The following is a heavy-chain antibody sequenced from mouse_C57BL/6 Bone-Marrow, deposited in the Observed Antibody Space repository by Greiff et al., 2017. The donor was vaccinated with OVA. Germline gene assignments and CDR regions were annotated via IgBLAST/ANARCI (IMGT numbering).Heavy chain of an antibody. J-gene: IGHJ3*01. D-gene: IGHD3-2*02. CDR1: GYAFSSSW. CDR2: IYPGDGDT. CDR3: AIDSSGYVPFAY. V-gene: IGHV1-82*01. Sequence: QVQLQQSGPELVKPGASVKISCKASGYAFSSSWMNWVKQRPGKGLEWIGRIYPGDGDTNYNGKFKGKATLTADKSSSTAYMQLSSLTSEDSAVYFCAIDSSGYVPFAYWGQGTLVTVSA.